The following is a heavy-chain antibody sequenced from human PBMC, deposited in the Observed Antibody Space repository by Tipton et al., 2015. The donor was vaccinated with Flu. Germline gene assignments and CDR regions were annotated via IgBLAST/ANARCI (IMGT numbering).Heavy chain of an antibody. D-gene: IGHD3-22*01. V-gene: IGHV4-61*02. CDR2: IYTNANT. CDR3: AREWDYYDSSGYFVS. J-gene: IGHJ5*01. CDR1: GDSISRGSYH. Sequence: TLSLTCTVSGDSISRGSYHYNWIRQPAGEGLEWIGRIYTNANTNYKASLKSRVTISIDRSRNQFSLKLTSVTAADTAVYYCAREWDYYDSSGYFVSWGQGSLVTVSS.